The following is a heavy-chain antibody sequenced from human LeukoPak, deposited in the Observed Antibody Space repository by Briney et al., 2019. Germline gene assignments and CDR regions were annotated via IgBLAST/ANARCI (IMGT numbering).Heavy chain of an antibody. D-gene: IGHD3-22*01. V-gene: IGHV3-7*01. CDR2: LKEDGSDR. CDR1: GFTFSNHW. J-gene: IGHJ4*02. CDR3: VRVDKKFEDSGYRSFDY. Sequence: PGXSLRLSCAASGFTFSNHWMSWVRQAPGKGLEWVASLKEDGSDRWYEASVEGRFAISRDNAKNSLFLQMNSLKAEDTAVYYCVRVDKKFEDSGYRSFDYWGQGTLVSVSS.